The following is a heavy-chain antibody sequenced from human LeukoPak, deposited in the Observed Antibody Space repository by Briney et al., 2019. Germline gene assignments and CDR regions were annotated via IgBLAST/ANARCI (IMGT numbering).Heavy chain of an antibody. V-gene: IGHV3-23*01. CDR1: GFTFTTYA. Sequence: GGSLRLSCAASGFTFTTYAMSWVRKAPGKGLEWVSVLTGDGNNYYAGSVKGRFNKPREDFKNTLFLQMNSLRAEDTAVYFCAKVKWKLIGYFYYWGQGTLVTVSS. CDR3: AKVKWKLIGYFYY. D-gene: IGHD1-20*01. J-gene: IGHJ4*02. CDR2: LTGDGNN.